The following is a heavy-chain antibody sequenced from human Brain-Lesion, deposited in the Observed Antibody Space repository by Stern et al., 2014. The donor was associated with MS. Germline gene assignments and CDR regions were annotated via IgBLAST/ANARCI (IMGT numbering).Heavy chain of an antibody. CDR1: GGTFGTYP. CDR2: IIPIFGSP. CDR3: AKDGPALVTNWFDP. V-gene: IGHV1-69*06. Sequence: VHLGESGPEVKKPGSSVQVSCKASGGTFGTYPITWLRQAPGQGLEWMGRIIPIFGSPNYAQKFQGRVTITADRSTTTVYMKLSSLKSDDAAVYYCAKDGPALVTNWFDPWGRGTLVTVSS. J-gene: IGHJ5*02. D-gene: IGHD5-18*01.